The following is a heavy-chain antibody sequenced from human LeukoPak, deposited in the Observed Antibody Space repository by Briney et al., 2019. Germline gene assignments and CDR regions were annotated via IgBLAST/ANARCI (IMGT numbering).Heavy chain of an antibody. Sequence: GGSLRLSCAASGFSFSTFAMGWVRQAPGKGPEWLSAISGSGRSTFYASSVKGRFTISRDNSRDTLFLQMNSLRAEDTAIYYCARDYVDSRGYYDYWGQGTLVTVSS. CDR1: GFSFSTFA. D-gene: IGHD3-22*01. V-gene: IGHV3-23*01. J-gene: IGHJ4*02. CDR3: ARDYVDSRGYYDY. CDR2: ISGSGRST.